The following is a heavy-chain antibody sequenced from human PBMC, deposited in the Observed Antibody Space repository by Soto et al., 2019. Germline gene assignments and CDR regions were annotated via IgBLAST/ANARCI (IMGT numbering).Heavy chain of an antibody. V-gene: IGHV4-59*02. CDR2: VYYSGST. J-gene: IGHJ4*02. D-gene: IGHD1-26*01. Sequence: SETLSLTCTVSGGSVSNSYWGWIRQPPGKGLEWVAYVYYSGSTNYNPSLGSRVTISVDKSKNQFSLKMTSVTGADTAVYYCARGRSHEWELLVQYFDYWGQGTLVTVSA. CDR3: ARGRSHEWELLVQYFDY. CDR1: GGSVSNSY.